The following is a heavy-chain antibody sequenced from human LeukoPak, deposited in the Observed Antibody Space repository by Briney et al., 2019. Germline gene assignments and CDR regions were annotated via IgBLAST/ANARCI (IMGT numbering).Heavy chain of an antibody. J-gene: IGHJ4*02. CDR2: IYSGSST. V-gene: IGHV3-66*01. Sequence: GGSLRLSCAASGFTVSSNYMSWVRQAPGKGLEWVSVIYSGSSTYYADSVKGRFTISRDNSKNTLYLQMNSLRAEDTAVYYCARVGQQWEPLDYWGQGTLVTVSA. CDR1: GFTVSSNY. CDR3: ARVGQQWEPLDY. D-gene: IGHD6-19*01.